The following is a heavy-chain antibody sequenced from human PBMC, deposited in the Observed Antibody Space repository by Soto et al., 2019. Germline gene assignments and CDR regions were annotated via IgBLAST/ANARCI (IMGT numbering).Heavy chain of an antibody. CDR2: TYYRSKWYN. J-gene: IGHJ6*02. D-gene: IGHD4-17*01. CDR1: WDSVSSNSAA. V-gene: IGHV6-1*01. Sequence: PSQTLSLTCAISWDSVSSNSAAWNWIRQSPSRGLEWLGRTYYRSKWYNDYAVSVKSRITINPDTSKNQFSLQLNSVTPEDTAVYYCARGWYGDYGNYYYGMEVWGQGTTVTVSS. CDR3: ARGWYGDYGNYYYGMEV.